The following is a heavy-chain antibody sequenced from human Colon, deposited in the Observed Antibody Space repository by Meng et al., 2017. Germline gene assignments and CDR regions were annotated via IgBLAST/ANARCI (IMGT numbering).Heavy chain of an antibody. J-gene: IGHJ4*02. CDR2: LYYSGST. D-gene: IGHD3-10*01. V-gene: IGHV4-39*01. Sequence: SETLSLTCTISGGSISGTNFYWGWIRQPPGKGLEWIGTLYYSGSTYHNPSLQRRVTTSVDMHKNQFSLKMSYVTAADTTIYYCARARMRRGVIWDAVNFWGPGTLVTVSS. CDR3: ARARMRRGVIWDAVNF. CDR1: GGSISGTNFY.